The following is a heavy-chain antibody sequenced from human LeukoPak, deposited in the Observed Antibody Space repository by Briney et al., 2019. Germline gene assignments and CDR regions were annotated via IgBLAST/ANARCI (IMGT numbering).Heavy chain of an antibody. Sequence: GGSLRLSCAASGFTFSDYGMSWVRQAPGKGLERVSTISGRGGGTYYADSVKGRFTISRDNSKNTLYLQMNSLRAEDTAVYYCAKQGRDWLRDYYYYMDVWGKGTTVIISS. D-gene: IGHD3-9*01. J-gene: IGHJ6*03. CDR3: AKQGRDWLRDYYYYMDV. V-gene: IGHV3-23*01. CDR1: GFTFSDYG. CDR2: ISGRGGGT.